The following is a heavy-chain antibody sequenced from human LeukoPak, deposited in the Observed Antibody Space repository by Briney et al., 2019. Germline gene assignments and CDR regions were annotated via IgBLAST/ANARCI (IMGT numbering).Heavy chain of an antibody. Sequence: GASVKVSCKASGYAFTSYYMHWVRQAPGQGLECMGIINPSGGSTNYAQKFQGRVTMTRDTSTSTVYMELSSLRSEDTAVYYCARDWVRSTSCLVYWGQGTLVTVSS. CDR1: GYAFTSYY. D-gene: IGHD2-2*01. CDR2: INPSGGST. CDR3: ARDWVRSTSCLVY. J-gene: IGHJ4*02. V-gene: IGHV1-46*01.